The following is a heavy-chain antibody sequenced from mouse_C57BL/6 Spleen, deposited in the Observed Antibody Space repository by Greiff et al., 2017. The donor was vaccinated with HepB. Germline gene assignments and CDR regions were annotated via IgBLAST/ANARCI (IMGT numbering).Heavy chain of an antibody. D-gene: IGHD2-4*01. J-gene: IGHJ2*01. CDR3: ARCPDYAPFDY. CDR1: GYTFTDYY. CDR2: IYPGSGNT. V-gene: IGHV1-76*01. Sequence: VQLQQSGAELVRPGASVKLSCKASGYTFTDYYINWVKQRPGQGLEWIARIYPGSGNTYYNEKFKGKATLTAEKSSSTAYMQLSSLTSEDSAVYFCARCPDYAPFDYWGQGTTLTVSS.